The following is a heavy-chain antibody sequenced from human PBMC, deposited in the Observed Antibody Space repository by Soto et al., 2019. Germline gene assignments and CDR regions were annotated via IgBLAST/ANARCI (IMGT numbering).Heavy chain of an antibody. CDR1: GYTFTTYA. CDR2: INAGNGNT. V-gene: IGHV1-3*05. J-gene: IGHJ6*02. CDR3: ARGGTGTTSYYYYGMDV. D-gene: IGHD1-7*01. Sequence: QVQLVQSGAEEKKPGASVKVSCKASGYTFTTYAMHWVHQAPGQSLEWMGWINAGNGNTKYSQKFQGRVTITSDTSASTAYMELSSLRSEDTAVYYCARGGTGTTSYYYYGMDVWGQGTTVTVSS.